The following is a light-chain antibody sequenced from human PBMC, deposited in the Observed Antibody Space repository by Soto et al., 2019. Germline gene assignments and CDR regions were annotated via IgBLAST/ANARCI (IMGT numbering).Light chain of an antibody. V-gene: IGKV3-11*01. CDR3: QQSSNWPSIT. J-gene: IGKJ5*01. CDR2: DAS. Sequence: EVVLTQFPATLSQPAVEIPNVSCRSSQIFSRYLAWYQQKPGQAPWLLISDASNRATSIPVRFSGSGSGTDFTLTISSLQAEDSAVYYCQQSSNWPSITCGKGPRRAIK. CDR1: QIFSRY.